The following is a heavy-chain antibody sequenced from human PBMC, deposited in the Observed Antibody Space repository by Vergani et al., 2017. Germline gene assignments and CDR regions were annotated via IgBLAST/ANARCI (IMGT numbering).Heavy chain of an antibody. D-gene: IGHD6-13*01. V-gene: IGHV3-23*01. Sequence: EVQLLESGGGLLQPGGSLRLSCAASGFTFISYAMSWFRQAPGKGREWVSAISGSGGSKYYADSVKGRFTISRDNSKNTLYLQMNSLRAEDTAVYYCAKDKAAAGSTNWFDPWGQGTLVTVSS. CDR3: AKDKAAAGSTNWFDP. CDR1: GFTFISYA. CDR2: ISGSGGSK. J-gene: IGHJ5*02.